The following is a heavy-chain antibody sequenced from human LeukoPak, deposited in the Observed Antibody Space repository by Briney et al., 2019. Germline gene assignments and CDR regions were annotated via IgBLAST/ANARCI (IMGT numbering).Heavy chain of an antibody. CDR3: ARQGIDPVPRYLIYYYMGV. CDR1: GFTFDDYS. J-gene: IGHJ6*03. D-gene: IGHD2-2*02. Sequence: PGGSLRLSCAASGFTFDDYSIHWVRQVPGKGLEWVSLITSDGTTTYYADSVKGRFIISRDNNRKTLYLRMNSLRIDDSALYFCARQGIDPVPRYLIYYYMGVWGKGTTVTVSS. CDR2: ITSDGTTT. V-gene: IGHV3-43*01.